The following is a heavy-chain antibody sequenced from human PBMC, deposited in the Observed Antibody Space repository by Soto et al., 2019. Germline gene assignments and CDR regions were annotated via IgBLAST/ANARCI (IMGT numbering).Heavy chain of an antibody. CDR2: ISGSGGST. V-gene: IGHV3-23*01. Sequence: GPLRLSCAASGFTFSSYAMSWVRQAPGKGLEWVSAISGSGGSTYYADSVKGRFTISRDNSKNTLYLQMNSLRAEDTAVYYCANTLQATLYYYYGMDVWGQGTTVTVSS. CDR1: GFTFSSYA. J-gene: IGHJ6*02. CDR3: ANTLQATLYYYYGMDV. D-gene: IGHD2-15*01.